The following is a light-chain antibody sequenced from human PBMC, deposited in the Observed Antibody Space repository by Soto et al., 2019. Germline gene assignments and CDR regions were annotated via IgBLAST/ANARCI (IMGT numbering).Light chain of an antibody. CDR1: SSDVGDYNY. Sequence: QSVLTQPSSLSVSPGQSITIAFTGASSDVGDYNYVSWYQEHPGQVPKLIIFEVTTRPSGVPDRFSGSKSGNTASLTVSGLQAEDEADYYCSSNAGSNNLVFGGGTKVTVL. J-gene: IGLJ2*01. CDR2: EVT. CDR3: SSNAGSNNLV. V-gene: IGLV2-8*01.